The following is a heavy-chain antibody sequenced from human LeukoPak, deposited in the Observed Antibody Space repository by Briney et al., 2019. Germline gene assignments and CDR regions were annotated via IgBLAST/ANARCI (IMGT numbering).Heavy chain of an antibody. CDR3: ARDGFGYNYGYLAYYYMDV. CDR1: GYTFTGYY. V-gene: IGHV1-2*02. J-gene: IGHJ6*03. CDR2: INPNSGGT. D-gene: IGHD5-18*01. Sequence: ASVKVSCKASGYTFTGYYMHWVRPAPGQGLEWMGWINPNSGGTSYAQKFQGRVTMTRGTSITTAYMELSRLRSDDTAVYYCARDGFGYNYGYLAYYYMDVWGKGTTVTISS.